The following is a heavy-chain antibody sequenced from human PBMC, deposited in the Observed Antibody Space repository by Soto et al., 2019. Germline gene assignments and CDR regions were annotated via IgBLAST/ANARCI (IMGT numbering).Heavy chain of an antibody. CDR3: ATNKRNSWSLDL. CDR2: IKSKSDGETT. Sequence: GGSLRLSCAASGFTFSRAWMNWVRQAPGKGLEWVGRIKSKSDGETTDYAAPVKGRFTISRDDSKDTLYLQVTSLRTEDTGLYCCATNKRNSWSLDLWGQGTMVTVSS. J-gene: IGHJ6*02. V-gene: IGHV3-15*07. CDR1: GFTFSRAW. D-gene: IGHD1-26*01.